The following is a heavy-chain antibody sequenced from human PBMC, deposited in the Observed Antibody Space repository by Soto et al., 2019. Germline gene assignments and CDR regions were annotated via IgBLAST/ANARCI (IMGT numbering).Heavy chain of an antibody. CDR3: AKAAKRAWLASRIDY. V-gene: IGHV3-23*01. CDR2: ISGGGGST. J-gene: IGHJ4*02. CDR1: GFTFNTYA. Sequence: PGRSLRLSCTASGFTFNTYAMSWVRQAPGKGLEWISAISGGGGSTYYADSVKGRFSISRDNSKNTLSLQMNTLRAEDTAVYFCAKAAKRAWLASRIDYWGQGALVTVSS. D-gene: IGHD5-12*01.